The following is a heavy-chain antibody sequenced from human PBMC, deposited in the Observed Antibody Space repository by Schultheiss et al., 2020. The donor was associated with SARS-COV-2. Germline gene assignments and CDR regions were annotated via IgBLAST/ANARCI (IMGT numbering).Heavy chain of an antibody. V-gene: IGHV1-2*02. D-gene: IGHD2-15*01. CDR3: ARPTSGWFAAFDI. Sequence: ASVKVSCKASGYTFTSYGISWVRQAPGQGLEWMGWINPNSGGTNYAQKFQGRVTMTRDTSISTAYMELSSLRSEDTAVYYCARPTSGWFAAFDIWGQGTMVTVSS. CDR2: INPNSGGT. J-gene: IGHJ3*02. CDR1: GYTFTSYG.